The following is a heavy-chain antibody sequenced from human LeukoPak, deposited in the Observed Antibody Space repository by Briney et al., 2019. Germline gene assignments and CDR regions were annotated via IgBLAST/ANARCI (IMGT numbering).Heavy chain of an antibody. Sequence: PSETLSLTCSVSGGSFSSYYWSWIRQPPGKGLEYVGYIHFSGSTNYNPSLKSRVTISVDTSKNQFSLRLSSVTAADTAVYYCARGFWEYFFDYWGQGTLVTVSS. D-gene: IGHD3-3*01. J-gene: IGHJ4*02. CDR1: GGSFSSYY. CDR2: IHFSGST. V-gene: IGHV4-59*01. CDR3: ARGFWEYFFDY.